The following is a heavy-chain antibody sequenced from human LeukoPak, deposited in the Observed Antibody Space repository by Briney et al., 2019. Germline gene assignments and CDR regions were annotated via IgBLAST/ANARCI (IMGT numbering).Heavy chain of an antibody. D-gene: IGHD5-18*01. Sequence: SVKVSCKASGGTFSSYAISWVRQAPGQGLEWMRGIIPIFGTANYAQKFQGRVTIPTDESTSTAYMELSSLRSEDRAVYYCASPHSAHDAFHIWGQGTMVTVSS. V-gene: IGHV1-69*05. CDR2: IIPIFGTA. J-gene: IGHJ3*02. CDR3: ASPHSAHDAFHI. CDR1: GGTFSSYA.